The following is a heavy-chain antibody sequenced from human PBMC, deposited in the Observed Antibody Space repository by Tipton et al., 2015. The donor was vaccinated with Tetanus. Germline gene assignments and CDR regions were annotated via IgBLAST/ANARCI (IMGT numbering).Heavy chain of an antibody. CDR1: GDSISSDNW. V-gene: IGHV4-4*02. J-gene: IGHJ4*02. CDR3: ASRVRGPAAY. Sequence: TLSLTCTVSGDSISSDNWWSWVRQPPGRGLEWIGEIYHSGATNYNSSLKSRVAIPVYKSRNQFSLKVNSVTAADTAFYYCASRVRGPAAYWGQGILVTVSS. D-gene: IGHD3-3*01. CDR2: IYHSGAT.